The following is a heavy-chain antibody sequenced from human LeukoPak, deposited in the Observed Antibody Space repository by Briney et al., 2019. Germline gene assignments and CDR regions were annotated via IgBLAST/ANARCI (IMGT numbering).Heavy chain of an antibody. D-gene: IGHD3-3*02. V-gene: IGHV1-18*01. CDR3: ARVEGPSIFGVVDY. J-gene: IGHJ4*02. CDR1: GYTFSSHG. Sequence: ASVKVSCKASGYTFSSHGNIWVRQAPGQGLEWMGWISAYNGDINYAQKFQGRVTMTTDTSTSTAYMEVRNLRSDDTAVYYCARVEGPSIFGVVDYWGQGTLVTVSS. CDR2: ISAYNGDI.